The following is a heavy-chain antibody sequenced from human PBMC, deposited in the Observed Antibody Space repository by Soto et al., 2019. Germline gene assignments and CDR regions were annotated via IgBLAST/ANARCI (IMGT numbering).Heavy chain of an antibody. CDR3: GRAFGYGGGAIDF. V-gene: IGHV4-34*01. J-gene: IGHJ4*02. Sequence: SETLSLTCAVYGGSFSGYYWSWIRQPPGTGLERIGEVNHSGTSNYNQSLKSRVSISADTSKNQFSLKRSSVTAADTAMYYCGRAFGYGGGAIDFWGRGTLVTVSS. D-gene: IGHD5-12*01. CDR2: VNHSGTS. CDR1: GGSFSGYY.